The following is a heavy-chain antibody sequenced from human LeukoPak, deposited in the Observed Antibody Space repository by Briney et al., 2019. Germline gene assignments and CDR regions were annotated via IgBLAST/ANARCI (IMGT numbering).Heavy chain of an antibody. Sequence: SETLSLTCAVYGGSLSGYYWSWIRQPPGKGLEWIGEINHSGSTNYNPSLKSRVTISVDTSKNQFSLKLSSVTAADTAVYYCASRARDRRSIAVVFDYWGQGTLVTVSS. D-gene: IGHD6-19*01. J-gene: IGHJ4*02. CDR3: ASRARDRRSIAVVFDY. CDR2: INHSGST. CDR1: GGSLSGYY. V-gene: IGHV4-34*01.